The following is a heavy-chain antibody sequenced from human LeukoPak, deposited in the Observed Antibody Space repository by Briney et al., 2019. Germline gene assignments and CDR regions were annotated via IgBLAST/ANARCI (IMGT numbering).Heavy chain of an antibody. J-gene: IGHJ6*04. CDR1: GYTFTSYG. CDR3: ARDHRSSTSCYAPREYYYYYGMDV. CDR2: ISAYNGNT. Sequence: ASVKVSCKASGYTFTSYGISWVRQAPGQGLEWMGWISAYNGNTNYAQKLQGRVTMTTDTSTSTAYMELRSLRSDDTAVYYCARDHRSSTSCYAPREYYYYYGMDVWGKGTTVTVSS. D-gene: IGHD2-2*01. V-gene: IGHV1-18*04.